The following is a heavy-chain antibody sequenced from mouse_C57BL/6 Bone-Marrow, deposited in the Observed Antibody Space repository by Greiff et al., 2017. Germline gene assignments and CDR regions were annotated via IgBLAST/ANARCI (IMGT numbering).Heavy chain of an antibody. Sequence: QVQLKQPGAELVKPGASVKLSCKASGYTFTSYWMHWVKQRPGRGLEWIGRIDPNSGGTKYNEKFKSKAKLTVDKPSSTAYMQLRSLTSEDSAVYYCARSRAYWGQGTLVTVSA. J-gene: IGHJ3*01. CDR3: ARSRAY. V-gene: IGHV1-72*01. CDR1: GYTFTSYW. CDR2: IDPNSGGT.